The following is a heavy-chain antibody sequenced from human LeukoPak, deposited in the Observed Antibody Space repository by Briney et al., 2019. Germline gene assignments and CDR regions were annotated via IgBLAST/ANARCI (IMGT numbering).Heavy chain of an antibody. CDR3: ARGGGLDV. D-gene: IGHD3-16*01. CDR2: TSSSGSAK. V-gene: IGHV3-48*04. Sequence: GGSLRLSCAASGFTFSNYGLNWVRQAPGKGLEWVSHTSSSGSAKYYADSVKGRFTISRDNAKNSLYLQMSNLRAEDTAVYFCARGGGLDVWGQGATVTVSS. J-gene: IGHJ6*02. CDR1: GFTFSNYG.